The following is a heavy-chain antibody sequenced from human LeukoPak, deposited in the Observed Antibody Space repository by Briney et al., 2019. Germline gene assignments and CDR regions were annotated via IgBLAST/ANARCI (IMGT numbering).Heavy chain of an antibody. CDR1: GGSISSGGYY. D-gene: IGHD3-16*01. CDR3: ARHRRGITSVWGSVPRFDY. CDR2: IYYSGST. V-gene: IGHV4-31*03. Sequence: SQTLSLTCTVSGGSISSGGYYWSWIRQHPGKGLEWIGYIYYSGSTYYNPSLKSRVTISVDTSKNQFSLKLSSVTAADTAVYYCARHRRGITSVWGSVPRFDYWGQGTLVTVSS. J-gene: IGHJ4*02.